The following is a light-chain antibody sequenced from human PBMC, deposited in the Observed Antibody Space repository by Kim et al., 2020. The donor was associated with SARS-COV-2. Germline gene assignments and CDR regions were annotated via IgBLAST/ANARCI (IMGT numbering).Light chain of an antibody. Sequence: QSVLTQPRSVSGAPGQRVTISCTGSSSNIGAGYDVHWYQQLPGTAPKLLIYGNSNRPSGVPDRFSGSKSGTSASLAITGLQAEDEADYYCQSYDSSLSGSKVFGTGTKVTFL. CDR3: QSYDSSLSGSKV. J-gene: IGLJ1*01. CDR2: GNS. CDR1: SSNIGAGYD. V-gene: IGLV1-40*01.